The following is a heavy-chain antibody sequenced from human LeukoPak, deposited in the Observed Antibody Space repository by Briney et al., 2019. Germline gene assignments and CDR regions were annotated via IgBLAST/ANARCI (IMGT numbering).Heavy chain of an antibody. CDR3: ERDSPGYLAYDS. J-gene: IGHJ4*02. D-gene: IGHD1-1*01. CDR1: RVIYSTYW. Sequence: GGSLPLSFASSRVIYSTYWMTVLRQAPAQGPEWVANIKEDESARYYVDSVKGRFTISRDNAKQSVYLQMNSLRAEDTAVYYCERDSPGYLAYDSWGQGTLVTVSS. CDR2: IKEDESAR. V-gene: IGHV3-7*04.